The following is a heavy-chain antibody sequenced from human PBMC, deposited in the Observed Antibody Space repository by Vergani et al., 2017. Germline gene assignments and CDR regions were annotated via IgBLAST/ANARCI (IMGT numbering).Heavy chain of an antibody. V-gene: IGHV5-51*01. CDR3: ARQVAVAGKWWGPYYYYGMDV. J-gene: IGHJ6*02. Sequence: EVQLVQSGAEVKKPGESLKISCKGSGYSFTSCWIGWVRQMPGKGLEWMGIIYPGDSDTRYSPSFQGQVTISADKSISTAYLQWSSLKASDTAMYYCARQVAVAGKWWGPYYYYGMDVWGQGTTVTVSS. CDR1: GYSFTSCW. D-gene: IGHD6-19*01. CDR2: IYPGDSDT.